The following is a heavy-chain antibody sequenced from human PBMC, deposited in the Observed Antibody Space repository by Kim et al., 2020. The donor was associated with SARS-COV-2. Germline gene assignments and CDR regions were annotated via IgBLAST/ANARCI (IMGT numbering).Heavy chain of an antibody. CDR2: IKQDGSEK. CDR1: GFTFSSYW. D-gene: IGHD3-10*01. V-gene: IGHV3-7*01. Sequence: GGSLRLSCAASGFTFSSYWMSWVRQAPGKGLEWVANIKQDGSEKYYVDSVKGRFTISRDNAKNSLYLQMNSLRAEDTAVYYCARDRGLGQRRPYFDYWGQGTLVTVSS. CDR3: ARDRGLGQRRPYFDY. J-gene: IGHJ4*02.